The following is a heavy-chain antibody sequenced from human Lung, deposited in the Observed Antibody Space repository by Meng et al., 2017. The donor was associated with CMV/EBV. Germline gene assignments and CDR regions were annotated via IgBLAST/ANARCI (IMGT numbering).Heavy chain of an antibody. J-gene: IGHJ4*02. CDR3: ARGPYSGSYDFDY. V-gene: IGHV1-18*01. Sequence: AXVXVSXXASGYTFTSYGISWVRQAPGQGLEWMGWISAYNGNTNYAQKLQGRVTMTTDTSTSTAYMELRSLRSDDTAVYYCARGPYSGSYDFDYWGQGTLVTVSS. D-gene: IGHD1-26*01. CDR1: GYTFTSYG. CDR2: ISAYNGNT.